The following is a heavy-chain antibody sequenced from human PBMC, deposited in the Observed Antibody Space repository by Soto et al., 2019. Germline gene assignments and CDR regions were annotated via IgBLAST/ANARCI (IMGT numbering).Heavy chain of an antibody. CDR2: ISYDGSNK. D-gene: IGHD3-3*01. CDR3: ARDVGMEWSNAPSNWFDP. J-gene: IGHJ5*02. CDR1: GFPFSSYA. Sequence: GVSLGLSCAASGFPFSSYAMHWVRQAPGKGLEWVAVISYDGSNKYYADSVKGRFTISRDNSKNTLYLQMNSLRAEDTAVYYCARDVGMEWSNAPSNWFDPWGQGTLVTVSS. V-gene: IGHV3-30-3*01.